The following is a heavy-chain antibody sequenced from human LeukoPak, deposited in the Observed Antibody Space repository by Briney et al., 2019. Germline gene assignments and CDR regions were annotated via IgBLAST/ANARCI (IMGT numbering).Heavy chain of an antibody. CDR1: GDSMNKYY. CDR3: ASGLYSNGWYYFDY. Sequence: PSETLSLTCSVSGDSMNKYYWSWIRQAPGKGLEWIGYSYYTGSTNYNPSLKSRVTISVDTSKNQFSLKLSSVTAADTAVYYRASGLYSNGWYYFDYWGQGTLVTVSS. J-gene: IGHJ4*02. CDR2: SYYTGST. D-gene: IGHD6-19*01. V-gene: IGHV4-59*08.